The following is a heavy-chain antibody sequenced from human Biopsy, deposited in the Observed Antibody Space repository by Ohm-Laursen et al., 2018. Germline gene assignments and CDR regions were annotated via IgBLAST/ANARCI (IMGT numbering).Heavy chain of an antibody. V-gene: IGHV4-34*12. CDR2: IFYRGST. Sequence: SDTLSLTCVVYNVSFSSFYWSWIRQPPGKGLEWIGSIFYRGSTHYKPSLKSRVNISVDTSKNQFSLKLNSVTAADTAVYYCARDYDTSGYYYVSWGQGTLVTVSS. CDR3: ARDYDTSGYYYVS. D-gene: IGHD3-22*01. J-gene: IGHJ5*02. CDR1: NVSFSSFY.